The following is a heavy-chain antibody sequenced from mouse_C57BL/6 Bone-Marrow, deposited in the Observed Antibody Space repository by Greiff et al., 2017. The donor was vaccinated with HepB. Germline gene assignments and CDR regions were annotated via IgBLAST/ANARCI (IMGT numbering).Heavy chain of an antibody. D-gene: IGHD3-1*01. V-gene: IGHV1-74*01. J-gene: IGHJ4*01. CDR3: AILGGSDYAMDY. CDR2: IHPSDSDT. CDR1: GYTFTSYW. Sequence: QVQLQQPGAELVKPGASVKVSCKASGYTFTSYWMNWVKQRPGQGLEWIGRIHPSDSDTNYNKKFKGKATLTVDKSSSTAYMRLSSLTSEDSAVYYCAILGGSDYAMDYWGQGTSVTVSS.